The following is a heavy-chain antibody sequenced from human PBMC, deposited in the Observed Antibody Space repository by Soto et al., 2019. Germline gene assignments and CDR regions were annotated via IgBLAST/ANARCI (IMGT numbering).Heavy chain of an antibody. D-gene: IGHD4-4*01. CDR2: INHSGST. V-gene: IGHV4-34*01. Sequence: SETLSLTCAVYGGSFSGYYWSWIRQPPGKGLEWIGEINHSGSTNYNPSLKSRVTISVDTSKNQFSLKLSSVTAADTAVYYCARGLVYSNSHYSYFYTVAWGKAITVSVS. J-gene: IGHJ6*03. CDR3: ARGLVYSNSHYSYFYTVA. CDR1: GGSFSGYY.